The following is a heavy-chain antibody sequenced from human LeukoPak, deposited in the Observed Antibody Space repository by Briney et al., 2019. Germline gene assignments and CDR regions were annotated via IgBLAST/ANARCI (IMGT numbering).Heavy chain of an antibody. CDR1: GGSINSNSYY. V-gene: IGHV4-39*02. J-gene: IGHJ4*02. D-gene: IGHD2-21*02. CDR2: VYHSGRA. Sequence: LETLSLTCNVSGGSINSNSYYWGWIRQPPGGGPEWIGDVYHSGRAFYNPSFKSRATISIDTSKNHFSLKLTSVTAADTALYYCARLGTVTAYFDHWGQGTLVLVSS. CDR3: ARLGTVTAYFDH.